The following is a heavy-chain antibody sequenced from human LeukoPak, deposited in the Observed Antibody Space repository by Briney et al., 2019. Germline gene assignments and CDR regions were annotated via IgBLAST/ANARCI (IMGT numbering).Heavy chain of an antibody. Sequence: PGGSLRLSCSASGFTFSRYAMHWVRQAPGKGLEYFSDNSSNGGSTYYADSVKGRFTISRDNSRNTLHLQMSSLRVDDTAVYYCVKDSSSESYFDYWGPGTLVTVS. V-gene: IGHV3-64D*06. D-gene: IGHD3-10*01. CDR1: GFTFSRYA. J-gene: IGHJ4*02. CDR2: NSSNGGST. CDR3: VKDSSSESYFDY.